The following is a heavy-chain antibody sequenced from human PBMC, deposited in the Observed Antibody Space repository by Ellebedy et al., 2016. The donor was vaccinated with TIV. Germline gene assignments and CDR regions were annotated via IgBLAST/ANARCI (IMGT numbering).Heavy chain of an antibody. CDR3: ARDFHLTGGSFLYVDY. V-gene: IGHV3-74*01. Sequence: PGGSLRLSCAASGFTFSSYWMHWVRQAPGKGLVWVSRINSDGSSTNYADSVKGRFTISRDNSKNTLLLQMNSLRAEDTAIYYCARDFHLTGGSFLYVDYWGQGTLVTVSS. CDR2: INSDGSST. D-gene: IGHD2-2*02. J-gene: IGHJ4*02. CDR1: GFTFSSYW.